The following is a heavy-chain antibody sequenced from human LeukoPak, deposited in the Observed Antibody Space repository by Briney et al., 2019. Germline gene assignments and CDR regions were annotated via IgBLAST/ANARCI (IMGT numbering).Heavy chain of an antibody. Sequence: ASVKVSRTPSRYTFTVDNMHCGRQAPGQGLEWMGWINPNSGGTNYAQKFQGRVTMTRDTSISTAYMELSRLRSDDTAVYYCNIAGVCPDYFDYCGQGTLVTVSS. CDR3: NIAGVCPDYFDY. CDR1: RYTFTVDN. V-gene: IGHV1-2*02. D-gene: IGHD6-13*01. CDR2: INPNSGGT. J-gene: IGHJ4*02.